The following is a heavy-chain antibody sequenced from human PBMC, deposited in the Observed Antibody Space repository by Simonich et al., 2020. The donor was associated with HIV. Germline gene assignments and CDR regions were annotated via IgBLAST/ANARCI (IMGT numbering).Heavy chain of an antibody. V-gene: IGHV4-59*01. D-gene: IGHD4-17*01. CDR3: ARAPDYGANVYFDY. CDR1: RGSISRYY. CDR2: IFDNGHT. Sequence: QVQLQESGPGLVKPSETLSLTCSVSRGSISRYYWSWIRQPPGKGLEWIGDIFDNGHTNYNPSLKSRVTISLDTYKNQFSLKLNSVTSVDTAVYYCARAPDYGANVYFDYWGQGTLVTVSS. J-gene: IGHJ4*02.